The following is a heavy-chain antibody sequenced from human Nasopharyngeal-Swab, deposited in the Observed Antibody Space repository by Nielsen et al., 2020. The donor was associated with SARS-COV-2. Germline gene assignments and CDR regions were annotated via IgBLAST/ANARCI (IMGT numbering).Heavy chain of an antibody. CDR1: GFNFNNYG. CDR3: VEVGNIFWFGKGHGMDV. Sequence: GESLKISCEASGFNFNNYGMHWVRQAPGKGLEWVAVISYEGSQKYYGDSVRGRFTISRDNSKSTLYLEMNSLNHEDTATYYCVEVGNIFWFGKGHGMDVWGRGTTVAVSS. J-gene: IGHJ6*02. D-gene: IGHD3-10*01. CDR2: ISYEGSQK. V-gene: IGHV3-30*18.